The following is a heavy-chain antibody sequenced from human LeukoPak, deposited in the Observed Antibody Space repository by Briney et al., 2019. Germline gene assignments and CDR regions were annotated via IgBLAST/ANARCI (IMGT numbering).Heavy chain of an antibody. D-gene: IGHD2-2*01. V-gene: IGHV1-18*01. CDR2: ISAYIGNT. CDR3: ARDGLCSSTSCYSYYYYGMDV. Sequence: ASVKVSCKASGYTFTSYGISWVRQAPGQGLEWMGWISAYIGNTNYAQKLQGRVTMTTDTSTSTAYMELRSLRSDDTAVYYCARDGLCSSTSCYSYYYYGMDVWGQGTTVTVSS. J-gene: IGHJ6*02. CDR1: GYTFTSYG.